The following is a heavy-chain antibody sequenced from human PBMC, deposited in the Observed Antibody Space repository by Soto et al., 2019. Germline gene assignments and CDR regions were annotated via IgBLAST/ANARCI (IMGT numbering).Heavy chain of an antibody. D-gene: IGHD3-3*01. J-gene: IGHJ4*02. CDR1: GFTFSSYG. CDR2: ISYDGSDK. V-gene: IGHV3-30*18. Sequence: GGSLRLSCAASGFTFSSYGMHWVRQAPGKGLEWVAVISYDGSDKYYADSVKGRFTISRDNSKNTLYLQMNSLRAEDTAVYYCAKDRVTIFGVVSSYDYWGQGTLVTVSS. CDR3: AKDRVTIFGVVSSYDY.